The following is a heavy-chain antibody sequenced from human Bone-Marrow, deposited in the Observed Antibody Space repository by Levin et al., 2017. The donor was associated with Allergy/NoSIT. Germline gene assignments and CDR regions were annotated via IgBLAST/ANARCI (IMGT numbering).Heavy chain of an antibody. CDR1: GVNFRGYG. V-gene: IGHV3-30*18. J-gene: IGHJ6*02. CDR3: AKDESDGFYYFYGVDL. CDR2: VTYDGEKK. Sequence: LSLTCAASGVNFRGYGFHWVRQAPGKGLEWVAVVTYDGEKKYYADSVKGRFTISRDNSKNTLFLQMDSLRREDSAVYYCAKDESDGFYYFYGVDLWGQGTTVTVSS. D-gene: IGHD4-17*01.